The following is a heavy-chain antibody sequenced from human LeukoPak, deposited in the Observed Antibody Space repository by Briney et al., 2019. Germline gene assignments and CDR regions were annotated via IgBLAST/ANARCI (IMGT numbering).Heavy chain of an antibody. CDR2: IIPIFGTA. CDR3: ARSGSWPYYYYGMDV. D-gene: IGHD6-13*01. CDR1: GGTFSSYA. V-gene: IGHV1-69*13. Sequence: SVKVSCKASGGTFSSYAISWVRQAPGQGLEWMGGIIPIFGTANYAQKFQGRVTITADESTSTAYMELSSLRSEDTAVYYCARSGSWPYYYYGMDVWSQGTTVTVSS. J-gene: IGHJ6*02.